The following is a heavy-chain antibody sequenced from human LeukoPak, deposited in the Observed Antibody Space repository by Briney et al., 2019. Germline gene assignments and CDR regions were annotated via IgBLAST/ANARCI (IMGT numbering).Heavy chain of an antibody. J-gene: IGHJ6*02. CDR3: AKTRRSWDIVVVPAAGHYYGMDV. CDR2: IWYDGSNK. D-gene: IGHD2-2*01. CDR1: GFTFSSYG. V-gene: IGHV3-33*06. Sequence: GGSLRLSCAASGFTFSSYGMHWVRQAPGKGLEWVAVIWYDGSNKYYADSVKGRFTISRDNSKNTLYLQMNSLRAEDTAVYYCAKTRRSWDIVVVPAAGHYYGMDVWGQGTTVIVSS.